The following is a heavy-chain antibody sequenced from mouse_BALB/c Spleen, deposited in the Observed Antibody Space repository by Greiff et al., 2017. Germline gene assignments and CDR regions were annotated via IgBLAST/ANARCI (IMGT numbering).Heavy chain of an antibody. J-gene: IGHJ4*01. CDR2: IWAGGST. Sequence: VKLMESGPGLVAPSQSLSITCTVSGFSLTSYGVHWVRQPPGKGLEWLGVIWAGGSTNYNSALMSRLSISKDNSKSQVFLKMNSLQTDDTAMYYCARDGRPYYYAMDYWGQGTSVTVSS. CDR1: GFSLTSYG. V-gene: IGHV2-9*02. CDR3: ARDGRPYYYAMDY.